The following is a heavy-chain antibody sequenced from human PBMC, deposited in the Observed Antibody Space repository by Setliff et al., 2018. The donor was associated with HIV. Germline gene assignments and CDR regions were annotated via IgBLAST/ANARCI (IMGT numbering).Heavy chain of an antibody. J-gene: IGHJ6*03. V-gene: IGHV1-2*02. Sequence: ASVKVSCKASGFIFTKYGITWVRQAPGQGLEWMGWINPDSGGTHFAQKFQGRVTMARDTSISTTYMELTNLKSDDTAVFFCARGRRTAPGSFYHFYYMGVWGEGTTVTVSS. CDR3: ARGRRTAPGSFYHFYYMGV. CDR2: INPDSGGT. D-gene: IGHD3-16*02. CDR1: GFIFTKYG.